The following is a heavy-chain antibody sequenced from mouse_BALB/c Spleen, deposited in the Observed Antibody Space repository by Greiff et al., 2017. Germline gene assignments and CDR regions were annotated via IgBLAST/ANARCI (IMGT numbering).Heavy chain of an antibody. CDR1: GFTFSSYA. J-gene: IGHJ3*01. CDR3: ARGAITTAFAY. D-gene: IGHD1-2*01. Sequence: EVQLVESGGGLVKPGGSLKLSCAASGFTFSSYAMSWVRQTPEKRLEWVASISSGGSTYYPDSVKGRFTISRDNARNILYLQMSSLRSEDTAMYYCARGAITTAFAYWGQGTLVTVSA. CDR2: ISSGGST. V-gene: IGHV5-6-5*01.